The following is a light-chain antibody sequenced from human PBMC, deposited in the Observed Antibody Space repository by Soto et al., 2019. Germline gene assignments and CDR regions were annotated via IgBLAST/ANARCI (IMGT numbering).Light chain of an antibody. CDR3: QQYNSYSPIT. CDR1: QSISNW. J-gene: IGKJ3*01. V-gene: IGKV1-5*01. CDR2: DAS. Sequence: DIQMTQSPSTLSASVGDRVSITYRASQSISNWLAWYQQKPGKAPNLLIYDASSLESGVPSRFSGSGSGTEFTLTISSLQPDDFATYYCQQYNSYSPITFGPGTKVDVK.